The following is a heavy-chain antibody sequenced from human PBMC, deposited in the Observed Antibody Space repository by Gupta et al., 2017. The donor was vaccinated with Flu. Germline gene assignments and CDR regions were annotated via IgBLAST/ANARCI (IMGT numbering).Heavy chain of an antibody. CDR1: GCTFTNNA. Sequence: EEKLLESGGGLAQPGGSLRLDCAADGCTFTNNAIRWVRQAPGKWLEWVSTISGGGSNSYYADSVKGRFTMSGDISKKTVYLQMNSLRAEDTAIYYCAKGANWAFEIWGQGTMVTVSS. CDR3: AKGANWAFEI. D-gene: IGHD1-1*01. J-gene: IGHJ3*02. V-gene: IGHV3-23*01. CDR2: ISGGGSNS.